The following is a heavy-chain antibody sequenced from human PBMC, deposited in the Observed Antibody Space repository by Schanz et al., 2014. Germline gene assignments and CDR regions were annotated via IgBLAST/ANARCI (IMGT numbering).Heavy chain of an antibody. Sequence: EVQLVESGGGVVRPGGSLRLSCAASGFTFDDYAMSWVRQAPGKGLEWVSAISGSGGSTVYADSVKGRFTISRDNSKNSLYLQMNSLRAEDTAVYYCAKDQGSYGSGSYSCFDYWGQGTLATVSS. CDR1: GFTFDDYA. V-gene: IGHV3-23*04. D-gene: IGHD3-10*01. J-gene: IGHJ4*02. CDR2: ISGSGGST. CDR3: AKDQGSYGSGSYSCFDY.